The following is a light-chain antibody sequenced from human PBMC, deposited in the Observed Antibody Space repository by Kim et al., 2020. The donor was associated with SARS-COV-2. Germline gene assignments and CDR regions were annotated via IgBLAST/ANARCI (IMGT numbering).Light chain of an antibody. V-gene: IGLV7-43*01. CDR3: LLLHPGAWV. J-gene: IGLJ3*02. CDR1: TGAVTSGNY. CDR2: STS. Sequence: PGGTGTLTCASSTGAVTSGNYPNWVQQKPGQAPRALIYSTSSKHSWTPARFSGSLLGDKAALTLSGVQPEDEADYYCLLLHPGAWVFGGGTQLTVL.